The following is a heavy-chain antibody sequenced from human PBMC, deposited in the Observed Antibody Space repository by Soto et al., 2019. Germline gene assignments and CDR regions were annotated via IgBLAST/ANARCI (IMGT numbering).Heavy chain of an antibody. V-gene: IGHV1-69*12. CDR1: GGTFSSYA. J-gene: IGHJ4*02. CDR2: IIPIFGTA. CDR3: ARDSLLVPGYSYGYSGY. D-gene: IGHD5-18*01. Sequence: QVQLVQSGAEVKKPGSSVKVSCKASGGTFSSYAISWVRQAPGQGLEWMGGIIPIFGTANYAQKFQGRVTITADEATSTAYMELSSLSSEDTAGYYCARDSLLVPGYSYGYSGYWGQGTLVTVSS.